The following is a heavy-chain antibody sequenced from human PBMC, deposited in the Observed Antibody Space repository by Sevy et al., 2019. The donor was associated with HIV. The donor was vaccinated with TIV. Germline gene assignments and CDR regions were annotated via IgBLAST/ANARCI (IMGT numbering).Heavy chain of an antibody. CDR3: ARDRLGITISAEWGGGMDV. CDR2: IRYDGSNK. CDR1: GFTLSSYG. V-gene: IGHV3-33*01. D-gene: IGHD3-3*01. Sequence: GGSLRLSCAASGFTLSSYGTHWVRQAPGKGLEWVAVIRYDGSNKYYADSVKRRFTISRDNSKNTLYLQMNSLRAEDTAVYYCARDRLGITISAEWGGGMDVWGQGTTVTVSS. J-gene: IGHJ6*02.